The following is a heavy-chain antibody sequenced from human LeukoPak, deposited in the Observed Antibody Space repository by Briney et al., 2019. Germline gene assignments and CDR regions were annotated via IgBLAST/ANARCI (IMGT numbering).Heavy chain of an antibody. Sequence: PSQTLSLTCAISGDSVSSNSAAWNWIRQSPSRGLEWLGRTYYRSKWYNDYAVSVKSRITINPDTSKNQFSLRLNSVTPEDTAVYYCARTTGPIVVVVAATRMNWFDPWGQGTLVTVSS. J-gene: IGHJ5*02. V-gene: IGHV6-1*01. CDR3: ARTTGPIVVVVAATRMNWFDP. D-gene: IGHD2-15*01. CDR1: GDSVSSNSAA. CDR2: TYYRSKWYN.